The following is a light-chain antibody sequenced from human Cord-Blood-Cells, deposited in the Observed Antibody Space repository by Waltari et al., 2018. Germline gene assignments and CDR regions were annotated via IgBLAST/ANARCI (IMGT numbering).Light chain of an antibody. CDR1: QSVSSSY. CDR3: QQYGSSPPFT. Sequence: EIVLPQYPGTLSFSPGERAPLSCRASQSVSSSYLAWYQQKPGQAPRLLIYGASSRATGIADRFSGSGSGTDFTLTISRLEPEDFAVYYCQQYGSSPPFTFGPGTKVDIK. J-gene: IGKJ3*01. CDR2: GAS. V-gene: IGKV3-20*01.